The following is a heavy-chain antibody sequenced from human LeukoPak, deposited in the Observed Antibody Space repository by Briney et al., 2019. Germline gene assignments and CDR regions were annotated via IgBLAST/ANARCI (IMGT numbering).Heavy chain of an antibody. V-gene: IGHV1-24*01. D-gene: IGHD1-26*01. CDR2: FDPEDGET. CDR3: ATDNFVAWEPPPFER. Sequence: ASVKVSCKVSGYTLTELSMHWVRQAPGKGLEWMGGFDPEDGETIYAQKFQGRVTMTEDTSTDTAYMELSSLKSEDTAVYYCATDNFVAWEPPPFERWGQGTLVTVSS. J-gene: IGHJ4*02. CDR1: GYTLTELS.